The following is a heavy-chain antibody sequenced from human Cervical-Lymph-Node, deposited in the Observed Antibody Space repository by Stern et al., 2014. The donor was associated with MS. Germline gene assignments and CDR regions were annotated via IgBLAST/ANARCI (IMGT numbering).Heavy chain of an antibody. D-gene: IGHD2-15*01. CDR3: ARDPPPRYCSGGSCPPDY. CDR2: INPSGGST. V-gene: IGHV1-46*01. Sequence: QVQLVQSGAEVKKPGASVKVSCKASGYTFTSYYMHWVRQAPGQGLEWMGIINPSGGSTSYAQKFQGRVTMTRDTSTSTVYMELSSLRSEDTAVYYCARDPPPRYCSGGSCPPDYWGQGTLVTVSS. J-gene: IGHJ4*02. CDR1: GYTFTSYY.